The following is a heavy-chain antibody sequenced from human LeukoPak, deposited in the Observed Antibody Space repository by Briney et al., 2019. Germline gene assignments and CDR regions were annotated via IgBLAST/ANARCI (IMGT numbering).Heavy chain of an antibody. Sequence: GGSLRLSCAASGYTFSSCWMHWVRQAPGKGLVWVSRINNDGSTTTYADSVKGRFTISRDNAKNTLNLQMNSLRAEDTAVYYCARGGPGTGMDYWGQGALVTVSS. D-gene: IGHD1-1*01. CDR2: INNDGSTT. CDR3: ARGGPGTGMDY. CDR1: GYTFSSCW. J-gene: IGHJ4*02. V-gene: IGHV3-74*01.